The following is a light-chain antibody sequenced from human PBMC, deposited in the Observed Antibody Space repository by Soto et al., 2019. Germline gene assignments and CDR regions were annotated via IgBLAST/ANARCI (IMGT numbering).Light chain of an antibody. J-gene: IGKJ5*01. V-gene: IGKV1-5*01. CDR2: AAS. CDR3: QQYQSFSSII. Sequence: DIQMTQSPSTLSASVVDRVTITCLASQSVRSYLAWYQQKPGKAPKLLIYAASSLQNGVPSRFSGSGSGTEFTLTISSLQPDDFATYFCQQYQSFSSIIFGQGTRLENK. CDR1: QSVRSY.